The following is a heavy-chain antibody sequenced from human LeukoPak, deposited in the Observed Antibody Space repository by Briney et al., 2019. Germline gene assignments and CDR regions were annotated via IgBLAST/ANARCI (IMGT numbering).Heavy chain of an antibody. V-gene: IGHV4-4*09. CDR1: GGSISSYY. Sequence: SETLSLTCTVSGGSISSYYWSWIRQPPGKGLEWIGYIYTSGSTNYNPSLKSRVTISVDTSKNQFSLKLSSVTAADTAVYYCVRLLPREWLFVMDVWGKGTTVTVSS. CDR2: IYTSGST. CDR3: VRLLPREWLFVMDV. J-gene: IGHJ6*04. D-gene: IGHD3-3*01.